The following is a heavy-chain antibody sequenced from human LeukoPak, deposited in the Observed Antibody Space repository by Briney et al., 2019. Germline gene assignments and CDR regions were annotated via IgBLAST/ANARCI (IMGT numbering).Heavy chain of an antibody. D-gene: IGHD3-10*01. J-gene: IGHJ3*02. CDR3: ARVMVRGVIMPDAFDI. Sequence: SETLSLTCTVSGGSISSYYWSWIRQPAGKGLEWIGRIYTSGSTNYNPSLKSRVTMSVDTSKNQFSLKLSSVTAADTAVYYCARVMVRGVIMPDAFDIWGQGTMVTVSS. V-gene: IGHV4-4*07. CDR1: GGSISSYY. CDR2: IYTSGST.